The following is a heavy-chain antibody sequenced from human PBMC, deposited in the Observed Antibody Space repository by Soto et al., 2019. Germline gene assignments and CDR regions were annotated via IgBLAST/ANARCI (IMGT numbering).Heavy chain of an antibody. CDR2: ISGGGDTT. D-gene: IGHD3-10*01. CDR3: AKGRGGSGSLTPRVDF. CDR1: GFTFNNYA. Sequence: EVQLLESGGGLVQPGGSLRLSCAASGFTFNNYAMTWVRQAPGKGLEWVSAISGGGDTTSYADSVKGRFTVSRDGSKNTRYLQMSRLRGEDPALYYCAKGRGGSGSLTPRVDFWGQGTLVTVSS. V-gene: IGHV3-23*01. J-gene: IGHJ4*02.